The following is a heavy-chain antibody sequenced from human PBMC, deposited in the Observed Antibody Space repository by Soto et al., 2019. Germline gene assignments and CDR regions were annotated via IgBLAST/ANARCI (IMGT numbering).Heavy chain of an antibody. J-gene: IGHJ5*02. V-gene: IGHV3-23*01. CDR3: AKCDELMTPSGGWCNWFDP. D-gene: IGHD2-21*01. CDR1: GFTFSTFA. CDR2: ISGSGGNT. Sequence: EVQLLESGGSLVQPGGSLRLSCAASGFTFSTFAMNWVRQAPGEGLEWVSSISGSGGNTQYADSVKGRVTISRDNSKNTLYLQMNTLRAEDTAVYYCAKCDELMTPSGGWCNWFDPWGQGTLVIVSS.